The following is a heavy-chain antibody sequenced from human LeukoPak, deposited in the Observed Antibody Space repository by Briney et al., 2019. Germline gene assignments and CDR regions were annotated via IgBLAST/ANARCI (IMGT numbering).Heavy chain of an antibody. J-gene: IGHJ6*02. CDR2: ISAYNGNT. D-gene: IGHD6-13*01. V-gene: IGHV1-18*01. Sequence: ASVKVSCKASGYTFTSYGISWVRQAPGQGLEWMGWISAYNGNTNYAQKLQGRATMTTDTSTSTAYMELRSLRSDDTAVYYCARSSSWEIYYYYGMDVWGQGTTVTVSS. CDR1: GYTFTSYG. CDR3: ARSSSWEIYYYYGMDV.